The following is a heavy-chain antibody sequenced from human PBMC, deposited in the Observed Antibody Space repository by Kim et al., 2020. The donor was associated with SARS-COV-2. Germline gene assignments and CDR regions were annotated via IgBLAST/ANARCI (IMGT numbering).Heavy chain of an antibody. CDR2: IWYDGSNK. D-gene: IGHD3-10*01. J-gene: IGHJ5*02. Sequence: GGSLRLSCAASGFTFSSYGMHWVRQAPGKGLEWVAVIWYDGSNKYYADSVKGRFTISRDNSKNTLYLQMNSLRAEDTAVYYCARDRLLWFGSGGWFDPWGQGTLVTVSS. V-gene: IGHV3-33*01. CDR3: ARDRLLWFGSGGWFDP. CDR1: GFTFSSYG.